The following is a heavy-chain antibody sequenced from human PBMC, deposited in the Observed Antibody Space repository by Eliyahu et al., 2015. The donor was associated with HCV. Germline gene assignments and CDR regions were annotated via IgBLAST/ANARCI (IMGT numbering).Heavy chain of an antibody. D-gene: IGHD3-10*01. CDR2: ILSGGHTI. J-gene: IGHJ6*02. Sequence: EVQLVESGGGVVQPGGSLRLSCTGSGFLFSDYEMNWVRQAPGKGLGWVSHILSGGHTIYYADSVKGRFTVSRDNARNSLFLQMNNLRAEDTAVYYCTRDREFNYYYGMDVWGQGTTVTVSS. V-gene: IGHV3-48*03. CDR1: GFLFSDYE. CDR3: TRDREFNYYYGMDV.